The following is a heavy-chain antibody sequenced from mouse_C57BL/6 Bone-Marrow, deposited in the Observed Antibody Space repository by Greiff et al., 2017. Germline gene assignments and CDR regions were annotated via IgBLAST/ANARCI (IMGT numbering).Heavy chain of an antibody. Sequence: QVQLQQPGAELVMPGASVKLSCKASGYTFTSYWMHWVKQRPGQGLEWIGEIDPSDSYTNSNQKFKGKSTLTVDKSSSTAYMQLSSLTSEDSAVYYCARDWGDGSSWGDWYFDVWGTGTTVTVSS. V-gene: IGHV1-69*01. J-gene: IGHJ1*03. D-gene: IGHD1-1*01. CDR3: ARDWGDGSSWGDWYFDV. CDR1: GYTFTSYW. CDR2: IDPSDSYT.